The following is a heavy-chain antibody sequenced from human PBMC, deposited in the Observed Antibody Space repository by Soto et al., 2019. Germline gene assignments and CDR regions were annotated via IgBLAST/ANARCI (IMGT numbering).Heavy chain of an antibody. D-gene: IGHD6-6*01. J-gene: IGHJ6*02. CDR3: TSVRSPGPYGIDV. Sequence: QVQLQESGPGLVKPSGTLSLTCAVSGGSISSSNWWSWVRQPPGKGLEWIGEIYHSGSTNYNPSLKSQITISVDKSKKQFSLKLSSVTAADTAVYYCTSVRSPGPYGIDVWGQGTTVTVSS. CDR2: IYHSGST. CDR1: GGSISSSNW. V-gene: IGHV4-4*02.